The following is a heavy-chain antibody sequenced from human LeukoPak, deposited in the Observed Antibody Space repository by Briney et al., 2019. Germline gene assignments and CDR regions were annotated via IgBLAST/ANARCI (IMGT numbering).Heavy chain of an antibody. CDR1: GDTIRSYY. CDR3: AREQQLPPEGAFDI. V-gene: IGHV4-4*07. D-gene: IGHD6-13*01. Sequence: SETLSLTCTVSGDTIRSYYWSWIRQPAGKGLEWIGRMYTGGSTNYNTSLKSRVTMSVDTSKNQFSLKMSSVTAADTAVYYCAREQQLPPEGAFDIWGQGTMVTVSS. CDR2: MYTGGST. J-gene: IGHJ3*02.